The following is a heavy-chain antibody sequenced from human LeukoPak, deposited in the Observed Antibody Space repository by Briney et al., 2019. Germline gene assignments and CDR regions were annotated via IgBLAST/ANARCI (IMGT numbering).Heavy chain of an antibody. CDR3: AKGFSVRGRFDP. D-gene: IGHD2-15*01. V-gene: IGHV3-23*01. CDR1: GLTFSSNS. Sequence: PGGSVRFSCVASGLTFSSNSMSWVRQPPGMGLEWVSGISVSGITVYADSVKGRLTISRDNSKNTLYLQMNNLRAEDTALYYCAKGFSVRGRFDPWGQGTQVTVSS. CDR2: ISVSGIT. J-gene: IGHJ5*02.